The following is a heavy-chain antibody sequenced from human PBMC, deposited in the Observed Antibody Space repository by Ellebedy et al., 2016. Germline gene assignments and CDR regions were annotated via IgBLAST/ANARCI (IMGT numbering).Heavy chain of an antibody. D-gene: IGHD4-17*01. CDR3: ARGYGDYVGHIDY. Sequence: KVSCXGSGYSFTSYWIGWVRQMPGKGLEWMGIIYPGDSDTRYSPSFQGQVTISADKSISTAYLQWSSLKASDTAMYYCARGYGDYVGHIDYWGQGTLVTVSS. V-gene: IGHV5-51*01. CDR2: IYPGDSDT. CDR1: GYSFTSYW. J-gene: IGHJ4*02.